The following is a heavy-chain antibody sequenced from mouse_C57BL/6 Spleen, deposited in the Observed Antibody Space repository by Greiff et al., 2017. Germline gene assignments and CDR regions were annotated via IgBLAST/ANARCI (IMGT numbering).Heavy chain of an antibody. CDR2: IDPSDSYT. CDR1: GYTFTSSW. J-gene: IGHJ3*01. CDR3: ARCDGYFSCAY. V-gene: IGHV1-69*01. Sequence: QVQLQQPGAELVMPGASVKLSCKASGYTFTSSWMHWVKQRPGHGLEWIGEIDPSDSYTNYNQKFKGKSTLTVDNSSSTAYMQLSSLTAEDSAVDYCARCDGYFSCAYGSQGTLGTVSA. D-gene: IGHD2-3*01.